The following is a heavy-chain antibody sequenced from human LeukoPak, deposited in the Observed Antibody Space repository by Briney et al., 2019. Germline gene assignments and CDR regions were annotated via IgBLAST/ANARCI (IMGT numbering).Heavy chain of an antibody. CDR1: GFTVSSNY. J-gene: IGHJ4*02. Sequence: GGSLRLSCAASGFTVSSNYMSWVRQAPGKGLEGVSVIYSGGSTYYADSVKGRFTISRDNSKNTLYLQMNSLRAEDTAVYYCAREIIQLPGYFDYWDQGTLVTVSS. D-gene: IGHD5-18*01. V-gene: IGHV3-53*01. CDR2: IYSGGST. CDR3: AREIIQLPGYFDY.